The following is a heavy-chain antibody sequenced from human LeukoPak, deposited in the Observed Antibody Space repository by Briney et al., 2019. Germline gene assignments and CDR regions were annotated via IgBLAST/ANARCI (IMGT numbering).Heavy chain of an antibody. D-gene: IGHD5-24*01. CDR2: ISSSGSTI. CDR1: GFTFSDYY. Sequence: SGGSLRLSCAASGFTFSDYYMSWIRQAPGKGLEWVSYISSSGSTIYYADSVKGRFTISRDNAKNSLYLQMNSLRAEDTAVYYCARDPATILEMATYPPMFLDYWGQGTLVTVSS. J-gene: IGHJ4*02. V-gene: IGHV3-11*01. CDR3: ARDPATILEMATYPPMFLDY.